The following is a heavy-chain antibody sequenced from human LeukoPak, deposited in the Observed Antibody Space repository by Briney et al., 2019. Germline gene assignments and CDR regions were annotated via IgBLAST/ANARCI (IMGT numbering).Heavy chain of an antibody. Sequence: GGSLRLSCAASGLTFSDYYMTWVRQAPGKGLEWVSYISSTSSTIYYADSVKGRFTISRDNAKNSLYLQMNSLRAEDTAVYYCARWDCGYSYGCRDYWGQGTLVTVSS. CDR1: GLTFSDYY. CDR2: ISSTSSTI. CDR3: ARWDCGYSYGCRDY. D-gene: IGHD5-18*01. J-gene: IGHJ4*02. V-gene: IGHV3-11*04.